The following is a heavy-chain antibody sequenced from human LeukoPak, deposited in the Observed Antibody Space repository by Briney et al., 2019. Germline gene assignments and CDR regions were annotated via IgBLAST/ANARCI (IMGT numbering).Heavy chain of an antibody. CDR1: GFTFSSYA. CDR2: IIGSGGST. Sequence: GSLRLSCAASGFTFSSYAMSWVRQAPGKGLEWVSAIIGSGGSTYYADSVKGRFTISRDNSKNTLYLQMNSLRAEDTAVYYCAKENVVYQLLCSGYFDYWGQGTLVTVSS. V-gene: IGHV3-23*01. J-gene: IGHJ4*02. D-gene: IGHD2-2*01. CDR3: AKENVVYQLLCSGYFDY.